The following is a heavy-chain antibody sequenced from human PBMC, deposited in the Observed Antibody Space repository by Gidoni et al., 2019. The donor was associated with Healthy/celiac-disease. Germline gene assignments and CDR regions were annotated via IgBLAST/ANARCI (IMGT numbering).Heavy chain of an antibody. J-gene: IGHJ4*02. CDR1: GYTFTGYY. Sequence: QVQLVQSGAEVTKPGASVKVSCKASGYTFTGYYMHWVRQAPGQGLEWMGWINPNSGGTNYAQKFQGRVTMTRDTSISTAYMELSRLRSDDTAVYYCARVSYEYSSSLGLLGSLLFDYWGQGTLVTVSS. CDR3: ARVSYEYSSSLGLLGSLLFDY. V-gene: IGHV1-2*02. CDR2: INPNSGGT. D-gene: IGHD6-6*01.